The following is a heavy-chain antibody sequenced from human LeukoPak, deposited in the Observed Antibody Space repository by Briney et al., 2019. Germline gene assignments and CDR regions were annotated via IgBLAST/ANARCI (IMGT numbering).Heavy chain of an antibody. J-gene: IGHJ3*02. V-gene: IGHV1-46*01. CDR2: INPSGGST. CDR1: GYIFTSYH. CDR3: ARGAHVRYYRGAFDI. Sequence: ASVKVSCKASGYIFTSYHIHWVRQAPGQGLEWMGIINPSGGSTNYAQKFQGRVTMTRDMSTSTVYMELTSLRFEDTAVYYCARGAHVRYYRGAFDIWGQGTMVTVSS. D-gene: IGHD1-26*01.